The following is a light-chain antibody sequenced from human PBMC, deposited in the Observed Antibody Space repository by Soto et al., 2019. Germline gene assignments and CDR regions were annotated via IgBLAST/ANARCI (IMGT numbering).Light chain of an antibody. Sequence: HSVLTQPASVSGSPGQSITTSCTGTSSDVGAYNYVSWFQQHPGKAPKLMIFEVSNRPSGVSNRFSGSKSGNTASLTISGLQAEDEADYYCSAYTTSSSWLFGGGTKVTVL. V-gene: IGLV2-14*01. J-gene: IGLJ3*02. CDR1: SSDVGAYNY. CDR2: EVS. CDR3: SAYTTSSSWL.